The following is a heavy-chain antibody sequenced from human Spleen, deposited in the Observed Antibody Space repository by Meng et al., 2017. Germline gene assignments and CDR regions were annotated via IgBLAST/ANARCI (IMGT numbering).Heavy chain of an antibody. CDR3: ARGIALAAALSTFDH. J-gene: IGHJ4*02. V-gene: IGHV5-51*01. CDR2: FYPGDSDT. D-gene: IGHD6-19*01. CDR1: GYRFNSNW. Sequence: GESLKISCKTSGYRFNSNWIGWVRQTPGKGLEWMGIFYPGDSDTRYSPPFHGQVTISADTSINTAYLQWSSLKASDTAIYYCARGIALAAALSTFDHWGQGTLVTVSS.